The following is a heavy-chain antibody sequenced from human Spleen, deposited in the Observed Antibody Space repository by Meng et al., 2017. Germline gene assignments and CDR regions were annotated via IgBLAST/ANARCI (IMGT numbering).Heavy chain of an antibody. V-gene: IGHV4-59*12. CDR2: IYYSGST. CDR3: ARDLTGGAFDS. J-gene: IGHJ4*02. D-gene: IGHD7-27*01. Sequence: ESLKISCAASGFTFSDYYMSWIRQPPGKGLEWIGNIYYSGSTSYNPSLKSRVTMSVYTSKSQFSLKLSSVTAADTAVYYCARDLTGGAFDSWGQGTLVTVSS. CDR1: GFTFSDYY.